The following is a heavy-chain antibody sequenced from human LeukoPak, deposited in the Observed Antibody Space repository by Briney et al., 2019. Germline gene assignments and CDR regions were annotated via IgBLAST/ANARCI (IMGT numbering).Heavy chain of an antibody. V-gene: IGHV1-2*02. D-gene: IGHD1-26*01. Sequence: APVRVSCKASGYTFTGYYMHWVRQAPGQGPEWMGWLNPDSGGTNYAQNFQARVTMTRDTSITTAYMELTRLTSDDTAVYYCARGAHSGSYFLIDYWGQGTMVTVSS. CDR3: ARGAHSGSYFLIDY. CDR1: GYTFTGYY. CDR2: LNPDSGGT. J-gene: IGHJ4*02.